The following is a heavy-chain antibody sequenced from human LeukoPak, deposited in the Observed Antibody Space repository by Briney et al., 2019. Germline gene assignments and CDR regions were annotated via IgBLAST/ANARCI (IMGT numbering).Heavy chain of an antibody. Sequence: SETLSLTCTVSGGSISGNHWSWVRRPPGKGLEWIGYIYYSGSTNYNPSLKSRVTISVDTSKNQFSLKLRSVTAADTAAYYCARDQRTVGYYGMDVWGRGTTVTVSS. D-gene: IGHD1-26*01. CDR1: GGSISGNH. J-gene: IGHJ6*02. V-gene: IGHV4-59*01. CDR2: IYYSGST. CDR3: ARDQRTVGYYGMDV.